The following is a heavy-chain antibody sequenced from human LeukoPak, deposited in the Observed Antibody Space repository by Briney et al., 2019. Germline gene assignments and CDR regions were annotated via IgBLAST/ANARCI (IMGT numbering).Heavy chain of an antibody. CDR1: GFTFSNHW. CDR2: INTDGSST. V-gene: IGHV3-74*01. D-gene: IGHD2-2*03. CDR3: ARDGYCSSTSCHGYMDV. Sequence: PGGSLRLSCAASGFTFSNHWMNWVRQAPGKGLVWVSRINTDGSSTTYADSVKGRFTISRDNSKNTLYLQMNSLRAEDMAVYYCARDGYCSSTSCHGYMDVWGKGTTVTVSS. J-gene: IGHJ6*03.